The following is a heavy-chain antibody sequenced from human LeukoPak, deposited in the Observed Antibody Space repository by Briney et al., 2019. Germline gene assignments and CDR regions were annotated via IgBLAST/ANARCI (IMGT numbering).Heavy chain of an antibody. D-gene: IGHD2-8*01. CDR1: GGSSSSYY. CDR2: IYYSGST. J-gene: IGHJ6*02. Sequence: SETLSLTCTVSGGSSSSYYWSWIRQPPGKGLEWIGYIYYSGSTNYNPSLKSRVTISLDTSKNQFSLKLSSVTAADTAVYYCARDTNGPYYYGMDVWGQGTTVTDSS. V-gene: IGHV4-59*01. CDR3: ARDTNGPYYYGMDV.